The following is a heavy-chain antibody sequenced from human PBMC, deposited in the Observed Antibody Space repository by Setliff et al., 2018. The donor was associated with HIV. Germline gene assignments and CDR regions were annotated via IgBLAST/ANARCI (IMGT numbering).Heavy chain of an antibody. CDR1: GGSFSTYY. V-gene: IGHV4-34*01. CDR2: VNHSGGT. Sequence: LSLTCAVYGGSFSTYYWSWIRQSPGKRLEWLGEVNHSGGTNYNPSLKRRLIISSDASKNQFSLRLKSVTAADTAVYFCARRILRGAFDFWGHGTLVTVSS. CDR3: ARRILRGAFDF. D-gene: IGHD2-15*01. J-gene: IGHJ4*01.